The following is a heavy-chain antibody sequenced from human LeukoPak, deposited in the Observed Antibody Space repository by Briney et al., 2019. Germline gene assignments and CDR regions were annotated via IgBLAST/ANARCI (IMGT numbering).Heavy chain of an antibody. D-gene: IGHD1-26*01. J-gene: IGHJ6*03. CDR3: ARGSFYNYYMDV. CDR1: GGSISSGDYY. V-gene: IGHV4-30-4*08. Sequence: SQTLSLTCTVSGGSISSGDYYWSWIRQPPGKGLEWIGYIYYSGSTYYNPSLKSRVTISVDTSKNQFSLKLSSVTAADTAVYYCARGSFYNYYMDVWGKGTTVTASS. CDR2: IYYSGST.